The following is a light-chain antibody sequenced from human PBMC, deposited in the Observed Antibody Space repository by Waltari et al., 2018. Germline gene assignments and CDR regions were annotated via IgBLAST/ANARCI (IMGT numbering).Light chain of an antibody. J-gene: IGKJ5*01. V-gene: IGKV4-1*01. Sequence: DIVLTQSPDSLAVSLRERATSNCKSSQSLLSSFNSKTYIAWYQQNPGQPPKLLINWASARGSGVPERFSGSGSETDFTLTISSLQAEDVAVYYCHHYYIPPLTFGQGTRLEIK. CDR2: WAS. CDR1: QSLLSSFNSKTY. CDR3: HHYYIPPLT.